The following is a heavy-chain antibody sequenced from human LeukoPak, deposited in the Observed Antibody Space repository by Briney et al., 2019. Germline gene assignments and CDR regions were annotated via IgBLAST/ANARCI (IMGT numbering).Heavy chain of an antibody. CDR2: IFYSGST. Sequence: GSLRLSCAASGFIVSNNYMSWVRQAPGMGLEWIGSIFYSGSTYYNPSIKSRVTISVDTSKNQFSLKLSSVTAADTAVYYCASILTYYYGSGSYYIDCWGQGTLVTVSS. J-gene: IGHJ4*02. D-gene: IGHD3-10*01. V-gene: IGHV4-39*01. CDR3: ASILTYYYGSGSYYIDC. CDR1: GFIVSNNY.